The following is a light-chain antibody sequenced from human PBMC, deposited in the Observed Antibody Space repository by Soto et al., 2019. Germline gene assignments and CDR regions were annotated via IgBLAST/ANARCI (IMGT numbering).Light chain of an antibody. CDR1: QSISSW. V-gene: IGKV1-5*03. J-gene: IGKJ1*01. CDR2: KAS. CDR3: QQYNSYLWT. Sequence: DIQMTQSPSPLSASVGGRVTITCRASQSISSWLAWYQQKPGKAPKLLIYKASSLESGVPSRFSGSGSGTEFTLTISSLQTDDFATYYCQQYNSYLWTFGQGTKVDIK.